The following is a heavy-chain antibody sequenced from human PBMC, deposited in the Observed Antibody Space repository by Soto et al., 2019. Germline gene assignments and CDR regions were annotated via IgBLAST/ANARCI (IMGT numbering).Heavy chain of an antibody. CDR1: GYTITTYG. D-gene: IGHD5-18*01. CDR2: ISTYNGNP. V-gene: IGHV1-18*01. J-gene: IGHJ3*02. CDR3: ARSPLYSTSPNHAFHI. Sequence: QVQLVQSGPEVKKPGASVKVSCKASGYTITTYGISWVRQAPAQGLEWMGWISTYNGNPNYAQKLQGRVTMTTDTSPSTAYMELRGLRSDNTAVFYCARSPLYSTSPNHAFHIWGPGTVVTVSS.